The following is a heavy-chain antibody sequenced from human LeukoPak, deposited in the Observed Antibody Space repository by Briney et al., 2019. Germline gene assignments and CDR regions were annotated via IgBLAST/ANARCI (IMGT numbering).Heavy chain of an antibody. J-gene: IGHJ4*02. CDR1: GYTFTSYY. CDR3: ARDVVRGHFDY. Sequence: ASVKVSCKASGYTFTSYYMHWVRQAPGQGLEWMGIIDPSGGSTSYAQKFQGRVTMTRDTSTSTVYMELSSLRSEDTAVYYCARDVVRGHFDYWGQGTLVTVSS. D-gene: IGHD3-10*01. V-gene: IGHV1-46*01. CDR2: IDPSGGST.